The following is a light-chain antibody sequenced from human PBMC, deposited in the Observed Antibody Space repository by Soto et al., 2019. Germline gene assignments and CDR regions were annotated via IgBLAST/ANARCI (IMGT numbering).Light chain of an antibody. CDR2: DAS. Sequence: EIVMTQSPATLSVSPGERATLSCRASQSVSNNLAWYQQKPGQAPRLLIYDASTLATGIPARFSGSGSGTEFTLTISSLQSEDFAVYYCQQYHNCPYTFGQGTKLEIK. CDR1: QSVSNN. CDR3: QQYHNCPYT. J-gene: IGKJ2*01. V-gene: IGKV3-15*01.